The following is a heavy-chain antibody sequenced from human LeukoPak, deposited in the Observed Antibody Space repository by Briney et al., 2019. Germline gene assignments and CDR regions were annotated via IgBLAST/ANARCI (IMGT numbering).Heavy chain of an antibody. CDR3: AYLGLSSDWNDVPGPQIDH. CDR1: GFTFTNYA. V-gene: IGHV3-23*01. D-gene: IGHD1-1*01. J-gene: IGHJ4*02. Sequence: QAGGSLSLSCTASGFTFTNYAMNWVRQAPGKGLEWVSTISGSGSITYYADSLKGRFTISRDDSKNTLYLQMNSLRADDTAVYYCAYLGLSSDWNDVPGPQIDHWSQGTLVSVSS. CDR2: ISGSGSIT.